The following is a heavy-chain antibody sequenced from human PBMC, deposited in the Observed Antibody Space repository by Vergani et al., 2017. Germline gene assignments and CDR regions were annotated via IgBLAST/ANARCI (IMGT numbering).Heavy chain of an antibody. CDR1: GFTFSNAW. CDR3: ARDWAAAAGFFDY. J-gene: IGHJ4*02. CDR2: IKQDGSEK. V-gene: IGHV3-7*01. Sequence: EVQLVESGGGLVKPGGSLRLSCAASGFTFSNAWMSWVRQAPGKGLEWVANIKQDGSEKYYVDSVKGRFTISRDNAKNSLYLQMNSLRAEDTAVYYCARDWAAAAGFFDYWGQGTLVTVSS. D-gene: IGHD6-13*01.